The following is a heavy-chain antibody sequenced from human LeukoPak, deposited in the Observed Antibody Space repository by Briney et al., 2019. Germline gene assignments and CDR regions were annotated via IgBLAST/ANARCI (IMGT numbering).Heavy chain of an antibody. V-gene: IGHV1-46*01. CDR1: GYTFTSYY. Sequence: ASVKVSCKASGYTFTSYYMHWVRQAPGQGLEWMGIINPSGGRTSYAQNFQARVTMTRDTSTSTVYMELSGLTSEDTAVYYCARVYVTNVYDILTGYPSPPPYYFDYWGQGTLVTVSS. J-gene: IGHJ4*02. D-gene: IGHD3-9*01. CDR2: INPSGGRT. CDR3: ARVYVTNVYDILTGYPSPPPYYFDY.